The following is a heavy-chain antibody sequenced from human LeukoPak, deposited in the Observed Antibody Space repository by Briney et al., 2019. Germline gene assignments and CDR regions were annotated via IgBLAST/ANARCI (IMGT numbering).Heavy chain of an antibody. CDR2: IVVGSGNT. D-gene: IGHD2-2*01. Sequence: ASVKVSCKAFEFTFPNSAIQWVRQARGQRLEWIGWIVVGSGNTDYAQTLQDRVTITRDMSTSTAYMELSSLRSDYCATDDQQSIMWGQGTLVTVSS. V-gene: IGHV1-58*02. J-gene: IGHJ4*02. CDR1: EFTFPNSA. CDR3: QSIM.